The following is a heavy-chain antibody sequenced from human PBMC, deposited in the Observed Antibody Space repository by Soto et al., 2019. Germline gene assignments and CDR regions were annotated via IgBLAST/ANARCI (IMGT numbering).Heavy chain of an antibody. V-gene: IGHV3-30-3*01. D-gene: IGHD3-10*01. CDR3: ARELSGWFGDY. CDR1: GFTFSSYA. J-gene: IGHJ4*02. Sequence: LILSCAASGFTFSSYAMHWVRQAPCKGLEWVAVISYDGSNKYYADSVKGRFTISRDNSKNTLYLQMNSLRAEDTAVYYCARELSGWFGDYWGQGTLVTVSS. CDR2: ISYDGSNK.